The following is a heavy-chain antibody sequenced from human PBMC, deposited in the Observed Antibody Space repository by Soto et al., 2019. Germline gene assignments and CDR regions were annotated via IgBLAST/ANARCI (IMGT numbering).Heavy chain of an antibody. CDR1: GGSISSGGYS. CDR3: AGLVVTADAFDI. D-gene: IGHD2-21*02. CDR2: IYHSGST. V-gene: IGHV4-30-2*01. Sequence: LSLTCAVSGGSISSGGYSWSWIRQPPGKGLEWIGEIYHSGSTNYNPSLKSRVTISVDKSKNQFSLKLSSVTAADTAVYYCAGLVVTADAFDIWGQGTMVTVSS. J-gene: IGHJ3*02.